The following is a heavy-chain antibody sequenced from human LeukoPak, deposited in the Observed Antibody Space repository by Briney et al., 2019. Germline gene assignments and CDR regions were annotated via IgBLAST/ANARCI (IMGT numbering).Heavy chain of an antibody. Sequence: SETLSLTCTVSGGSVSSGSYYWGWIRQPPGKGLEWIGYIYKSGSTNYNPSLKSRVTILLDTSKNQFSLKLSSVTAADTAMYYCAREGNSYGYRPVDYWGQGTLVTVSS. CDR1: GGSVSSGSYY. CDR2: IYKSGST. V-gene: IGHV4-61*01. CDR3: AREGNSYGYRPVDY. D-gene: IGHD5-18*01. J-gene: IGHJ4*02.